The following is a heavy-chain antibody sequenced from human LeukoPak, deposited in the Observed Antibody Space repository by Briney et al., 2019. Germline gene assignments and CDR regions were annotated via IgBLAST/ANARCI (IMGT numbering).Heavy chain of an antibody. J-gene: IGHJ4*02. V-gene: IGHV1-24*01. CDR2: FDPEDGET. Sequence: ASEKLSCTVSGYTFTELYMHWVRQAPGKGLEWMGGFDPEDGETIYAQKFQGRVTMTEDTSTDTAYMELSSLRSEDTAVYYCATVRYYYDSSGYRYWGQGTLVTVSS. D-gene: IGHD3-22*01. CDR1: GYTFTELY. CDR3: ATVRYYYDSSGYRY.